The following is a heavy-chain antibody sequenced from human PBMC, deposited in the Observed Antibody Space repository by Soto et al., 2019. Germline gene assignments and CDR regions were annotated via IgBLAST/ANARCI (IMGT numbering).Heavy chain of an antibody. CDR1: GGTFSSYA. V-gene: IGHV1-69*01. D-gene: IGHD4-17*01. CDR2: IIPIFGTA. Sequence: QVQLVQSGAEVKKPGSSVKVSCKASGGTFSSYAISWVRQAPGQWLEWMGGIIPIFGTANYAEKFQGRVTMTSDESPRTAYMELSSLSSEDTAVYYCARARNLDYGDYEYYYYGMDVWGQGTTVTVSS. J-gene: IGHJ6*02. CDR3: ARARNLDYGDYEYYYYGMDV.